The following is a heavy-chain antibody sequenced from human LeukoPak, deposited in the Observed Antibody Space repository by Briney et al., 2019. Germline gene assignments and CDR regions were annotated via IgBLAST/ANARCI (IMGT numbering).Heavy chain of an antibody. CDR2: ISSSGSTI. CDR1: GFTFSSYE. J-gene: IGHJ4*02. Sequence: GGSLRLSCAASGFTFSSYEMNWVRQAPGKGLEWVSYISSSGSTIYYADSVKGRFTISRDNAKNSLYLQMNSLRAGDTAVYYCARGRRVVTYYYFDYWGQGTLVTVSS. V-gene: IGHV3-48*03. D-gene: IGHD2-21*02. CDR3: ARGRRVVTYYYFDY.